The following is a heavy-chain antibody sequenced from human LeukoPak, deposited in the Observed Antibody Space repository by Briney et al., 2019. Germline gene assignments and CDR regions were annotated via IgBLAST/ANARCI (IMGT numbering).Heavy chain of an antibody. Sequence: PGGSLRLSCAASGFTFSSYEMNWVRQAPGQGLEWGSYISSSGSTIYYADSVKGRFTISRDNAKNSLYLQMNSLRAEDTAVYYCAREEVVQNIAAAGTTERIYYMDVWGKGTTVTVSS. J-gene: IGHJ6*03. CDR3: AREEVVQNIAAAGTTERIYYMDV. D-gene: IGHD6-13*01. CDR1: GFTFSSYE. CDR2: ISSSGSTI. V-gene: IGHV3-48*03.